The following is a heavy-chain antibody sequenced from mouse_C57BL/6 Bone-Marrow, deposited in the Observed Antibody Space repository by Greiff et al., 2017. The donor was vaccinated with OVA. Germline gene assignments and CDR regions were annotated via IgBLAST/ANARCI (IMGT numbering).Heavy chain of an antibody. V-gene: IGHV5-6*01. CDR1: GFTFSSYG. J-gene: IGHJ2*01. D-gene: IGHD4-1*01. CDR3: AILTGPYFDY. CDR2: ISSGGSYT. Sequence: EVQRVESGGDLVKPGGSLKLSCAASGFTFSSYGMSWVRQTPDKRLEWVATISSGGSYTYYPDSVKGRFTISRDKATNTLYMQMSSLKSEDTAMYYGAILTGPYFDYWGQGTTLTVSS.